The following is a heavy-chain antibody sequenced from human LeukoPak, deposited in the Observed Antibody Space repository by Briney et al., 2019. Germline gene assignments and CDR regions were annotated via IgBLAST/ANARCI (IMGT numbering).Heavy chain of an antibody. V-gene: IGHV4-59*08. J-gene: IGHJ4*02. Sequence: SETLSLTCTVSGGSISNYYWSWLRQPPGKGLEWIGHIYSTGSTTYRPTLKSRVFMSADTSKNQFSLKVSSVTAADTAVYYCARHRPEGSYSLESWGQGALVT. CDR3: ARHRPEGSYSLES. CDR2: IYSTGST. CDR1: GGSISNYY.